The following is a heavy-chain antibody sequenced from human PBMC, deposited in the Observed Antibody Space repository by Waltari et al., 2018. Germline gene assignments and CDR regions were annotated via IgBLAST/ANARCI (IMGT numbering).Heavy chain of an antibody. J-gene: IGHJ4*02. CDR3: ARDPRDSSGYYYGAFDY. CDR1: SNY. V-gene: IGHV3-53*01. Sequence: SNYMSWVRQAPGKGLEWVSVIYSGGSTYYADSVKGRFTISRDNSKNTLYLQMNSLRAEDTAVYYCARDPRDSSGYYYGAFDYWGQGTLVTVSS. D-gene: IGHD3-22*01. CDR2: IYSGGST.